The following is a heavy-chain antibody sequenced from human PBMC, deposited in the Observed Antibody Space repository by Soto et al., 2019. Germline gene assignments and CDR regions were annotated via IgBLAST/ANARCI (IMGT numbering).Heavy chain of an antibody. CDR1: GYSITSGYF. V-gene: IGHV4-38-2*01. CDR2: IYYSGST. CDR3: ARGTTTGGWNWFDP. D-gene: IGHD3-16*01. Sequence: SETLSLTCAVSGYSITSGYFWGWIRQPPGKGLEWIGSIYYSGSTYYNPSLKSRVTISVDTSRNQFSLKLSSVTAADTAVYYCARGTTTGGWNWFDPWGQGTLVTVSS. J-gene: IGHJ5*02.